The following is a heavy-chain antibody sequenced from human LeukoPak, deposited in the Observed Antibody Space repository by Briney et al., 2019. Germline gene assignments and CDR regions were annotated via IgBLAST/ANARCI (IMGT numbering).Heavy chain of an antibody. CDR2: IIPILGIA. CDR3: ATVTTPR. J-gene: IGHJ4*02. Sequence: GASVTVSCTASGGTFSSHAIRWVRQAPGQGLEWMGRIIPILGIANYAQKFQGRVTITADKSTSTAYMELSSLRSEDTAVYYCATVTTPRWGQGTLVTVSS. V-gene: IGHV1-69*04. CDR1: GGTFSSHA. D-gene: IGHD4-4*01.